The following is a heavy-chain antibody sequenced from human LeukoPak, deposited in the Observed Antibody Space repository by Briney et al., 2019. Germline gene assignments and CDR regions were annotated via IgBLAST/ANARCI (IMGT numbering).Heavy chain of an antibody. D-gene: IGHD2-2*01. CDR2: ISNSGLTI. J-gene: IGHJ3*02. V-gene: IGHV3-48*03. CDR3: AVALYCIPTNCRNDAFDI. CDR1: GFTFSNYE. Sequence: GGSLRLSCAASGFTFSNYEMNWVRQAPGKGLVGVSYISNSGLTIFYVDSVKGRFTISRDNAQNSPDAQMSSLRVEDTAVYYCAVALYCIPTNCRNDAFDIWGQGTMVTVSS.